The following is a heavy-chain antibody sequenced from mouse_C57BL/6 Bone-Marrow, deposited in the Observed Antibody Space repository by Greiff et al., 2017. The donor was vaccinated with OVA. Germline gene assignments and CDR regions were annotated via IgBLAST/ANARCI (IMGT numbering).Heavy chain of an antibody. CDR3: VSAATVVASPYAMDY. J-gene: IGHJ4*01. V-gene: IGHV10-1*01. CDR2: IRSKSNNYAT. CDR1: GFSFNTYA. D-gene: IGHD1-1*01. Sequence: VMLVESGGGLVQPKGSLKLSCAASGFSFNTYAMNWVRQAPGKGLEWVARIRSKSNNYATYYADSVKDRFTISRDDSESMLYLQMNNLKTEDTAMYYCVSAATVVASPYAMDYWGQGTSVTVSS.